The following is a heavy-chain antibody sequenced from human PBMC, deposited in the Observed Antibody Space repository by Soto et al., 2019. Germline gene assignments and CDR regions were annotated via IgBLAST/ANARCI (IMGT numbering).Heavy chain of an antibody. CDR3: SRPYCGSNSSHNWFHX. D-gene: IGHD2-2*01. CDR2: INPNSGGT. Sequence: ASVKVSCKASGYIFTDYYMNWVRQAPGQGLEWMGWINPNSGGTNYAQKFQGRVTMTTDTSISTAYMELSRLRSYDTAVYYCSRPYCGSNSSHNWFHXWGQGTLVTVSX. J-gene: IGHJ5*02. CDR1: GYIFTDYY. V-gene: IGHV1-2*02.